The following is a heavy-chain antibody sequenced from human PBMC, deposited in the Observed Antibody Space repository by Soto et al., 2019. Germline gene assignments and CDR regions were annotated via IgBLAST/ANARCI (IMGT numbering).Heavy chain of an antibody. CDR2: ISWNTGSI. Sequence: EVQLVESGGGLVQPGRSLRLSCAASGFTFADYAMHWVRQAPGKGLEWVSGISWNTGSIGYADSVKGRFTISRDNAKNSLYLQMNSLRDEDTDLYYCAKDKWEVSYYFDYWGQGTLVTVSS. CDR1: GFTFADYA. V-gene: IGHV3-9*01. D-gene: IGHD3-16*02. CDR3: AKDKWEVSYYFDY. J-gene: IGHJ4*02.